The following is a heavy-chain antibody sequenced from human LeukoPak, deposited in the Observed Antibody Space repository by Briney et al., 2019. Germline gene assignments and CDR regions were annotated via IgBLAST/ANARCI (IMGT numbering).Heavy chain of an antibody. CDR2: TNTDGSST. CDR1: GFTFSSYW. D-gene: IGHD4-23*01. Sequence: GGSLRLSCAASGFTFSSYWMHWVRQAPGKGLAWVSGTNTDGSSTMYADSVKGRFTIARDNAKNTLYLQMNSLRAEDTAVYYCYGANAEHWGQGTLVTVSS. CDR3: YGANAEH. V-gene: IGHV3-74*03. J-gene: IGHJ1*01.